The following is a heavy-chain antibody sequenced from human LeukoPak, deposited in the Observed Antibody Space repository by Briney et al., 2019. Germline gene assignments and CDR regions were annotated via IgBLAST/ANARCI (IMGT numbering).Heavy chain of an antibody. D-gene: IGHD2-2*01. V-gene: IGHV4-61*02. Sequence: SETLSLTCTVSGGSISSGSYYWSWIRQAAGKGLEWIGRIYTSGSTNYNPSLKSRVTISVDTSKNQFSLKLSSVTAADTAVYYCASSSVISSSPYYFDYWGQGTLVTVSS. CDR3: ASSSVISSSPYYFDY. J-gene: IGHJ4*02. CDR1: GGSISSGSYY. CDR2: IYTSGST.